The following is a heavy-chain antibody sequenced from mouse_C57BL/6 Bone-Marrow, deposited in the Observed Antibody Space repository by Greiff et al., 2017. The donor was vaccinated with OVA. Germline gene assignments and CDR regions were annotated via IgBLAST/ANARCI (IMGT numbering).Heavy chain of an antibody. CDR2: INPSSGYT. D-gene: IGHD2-12*01. J-gene: IGHJ2*01. CDR1: GYTFTSYW. V-gene: IGHV1-7*01. Sequence: VQVVESGAELAKPGASVKLSCKASGYTFTSYWMHWVKQRPGQGLEWIGYINPSSGYTKYNQKFKDKATVTADKSSSTAYMQLSSLTYEDSAVYYCAREPYSFYYFDYWGQGTTLTVSS. CDR3: AREPYSFYYFDY.